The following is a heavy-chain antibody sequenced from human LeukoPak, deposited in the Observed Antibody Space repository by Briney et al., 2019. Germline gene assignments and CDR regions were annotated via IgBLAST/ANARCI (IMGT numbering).Heavy chain of an antibody. CDR3: AKPAYYDSNGYYSPFDH. J-gene: IGHJ4*02. CDR1: GLTFSTYA. V-gene: IGHV3-23*01. Sequence: GGSLRLSCAASGLTFSTYAVSWVRQAPGKGLEWVSAISGSGGSTYYADFVKGRFTISRDNSKNTVYLQMNSLRAEDTAVYYCAKPAYYDSNGYYSPFDHWGQGTLVTVSS. CDR2: ISGSGGST. D-gene: IGHD3-22*01.